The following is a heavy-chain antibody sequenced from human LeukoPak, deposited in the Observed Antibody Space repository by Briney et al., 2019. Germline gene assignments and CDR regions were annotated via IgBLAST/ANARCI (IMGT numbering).Heavy chain of an antibody. Sequence: GGSLRLSCAASGFTFSTYAMHWVRQAPGKGLEWVAVISYDGSNKYYADSVKGRFSISRDNSKNKLYLQMNSPRAEDTAVYYCASLWELLNAFDIWGQGTMVTVSS. V-gene: IGHV3-30-3*01. CDR2: ISYDGSNK. CDR3: ASLWELLNAFDI. J-gene: IGHJ3*02. CDR1: GFTFSTYA. D-gene: IGHD1-26*01.